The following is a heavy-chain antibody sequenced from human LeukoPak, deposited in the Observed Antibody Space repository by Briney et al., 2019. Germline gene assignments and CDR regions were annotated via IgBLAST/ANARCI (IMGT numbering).Heavy chain of an antibody. D-gene: IGHD6-13*01. CDR1: GFTFSSHW. CDR3: ARSIPYGTTWYGRSDY. Sequence: GGSLRLSCAGSGFTFSSHWLGWVRQAPGKGLEWVANIKPDGTTKFYVDSVKGRFTISRDNALNSLYLQMNSLRAEDTAIYYCARSIPYGTTWYGRSDYWGQGTLVTVSS. CDR2: IKPDGTTK. V-gene: IGHV3-7*03. J-gene: IGHJ4*02.